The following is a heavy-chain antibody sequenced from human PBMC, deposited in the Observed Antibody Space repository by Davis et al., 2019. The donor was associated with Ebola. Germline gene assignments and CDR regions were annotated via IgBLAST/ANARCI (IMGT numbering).Heavy chain of an antibody. D-gene: IGHD6-13*01. CDR1: GYTFTSYY. CDR2: INPSGGST. Sequence: AASVKVSCKASGYTFTSYYMHWVRQAPGQGLEWMGIINPSGGSTSYAQKFQGRVTMTRDTSTSTVYMELSSLRSDDTAVYYCARDNEEQQLLFYYYGMDVWGQGTTVTVSS. J-gene: IGHJ6*02. V-gene: IGHV1-46*01. CDR3: ARDNEEQQLLFYYYGMDV.